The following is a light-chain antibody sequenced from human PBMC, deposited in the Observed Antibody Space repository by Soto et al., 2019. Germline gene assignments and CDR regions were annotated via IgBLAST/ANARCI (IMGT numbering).Light chain of an antibody. CDR1: QSVSSSY. CDR3: QQYARSPPT. V-gene: IGKV3-20*01. J-gene: IGKJ1*01. Sequence: EIVLTQSPGTLSLSPGERATLSCRASQSVSSSYLAWYQQKPGQAPRLLIYGASSRATGIPDRFSCSGSGTDFTLTISRLEPEDVAVYYCQQYARSPPTFGQGTKVEIE. CDR2: GAS.